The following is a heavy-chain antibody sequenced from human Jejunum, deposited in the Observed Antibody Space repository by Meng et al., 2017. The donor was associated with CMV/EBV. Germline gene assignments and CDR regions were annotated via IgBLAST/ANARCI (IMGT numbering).Heavy chain of an antibody. D-gene: IGHD6-19*01. Sequence: QLQLVQSGSEGKKPGDSVRVSWKASGYTFTHHGISWIRQAPGQGLEWMGWISCYNGDTNYAQKLQGRVTMTTDTSTNTAYMDLRGLRSDDTAVYYCARDPSNTSGRYAYFDYWGQGTLVTVSS. CDR1: GYTFTHHG. J-gene: IGHJ4*02. CDR2: ISCYNGDT. V-gene: IGHV1-18*01. CDR3: ARDPSNTSGRYAYFDY.